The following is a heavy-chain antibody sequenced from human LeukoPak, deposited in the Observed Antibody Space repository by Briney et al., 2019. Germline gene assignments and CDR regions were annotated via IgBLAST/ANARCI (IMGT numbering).Heavy chain of an antibody. CDR1: GGSIYSSDYY. CDR2: IYYSGST. D-gene: IGHD3-10*01. V-gene: IGHV4-39*01. J-gene: IGHJ5*02. Sequence: SETLSLTCTVSGGSIYSSDYYWGWIRQPPGKGLEWIGIIYYSGSTYYNPSLKSRVTISVDTSKNQFSLKLSSVTAADTAVYYCARHRTSLWFGELLSWFDPWGQGTLVTVSS. CDR3: ARHRTSLWFGELLSWFDP.